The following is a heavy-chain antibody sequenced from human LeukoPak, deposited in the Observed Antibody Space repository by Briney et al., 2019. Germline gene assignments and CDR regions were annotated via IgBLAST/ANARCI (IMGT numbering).Heavy chain of an antibody. CDR1: GFTFSSYG. D-gene: IGHD4-23*01. Sequence: GGSLRLSCAASGFTFSSYGMSWVRQAPGKGLGWVSAISGSGGSTYYADSVKGRFTISRDNSKNTLYLQMNSLRAEDTAVYYCAKVGNPPFDYWGQGTLVTVSS. CDR3: AKVGNPPFDY. CDR2: ISGSGGST. J-gene: IGHJ4*02. V-gene: IGHV3-23*01.